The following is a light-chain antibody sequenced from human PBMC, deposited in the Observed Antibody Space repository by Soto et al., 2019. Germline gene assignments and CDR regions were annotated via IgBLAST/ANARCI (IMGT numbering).Light chain of an antibody. J-gene: IGKJ4*01. V-gene: IGKV1-5*01. CDR3: QQYGSFSPIT. CDR2: DAS. Sequence: DIQMTQSPSTLSASVGDRVTITCRASRSISNWLAWYQQRPGVAAKLLIFDASILQSGVTSRCIGSGSGTEFSVSISRLQTDDFATYYCQQYGSFSPITFGGGTKVEI. CDR1: RSISNW.